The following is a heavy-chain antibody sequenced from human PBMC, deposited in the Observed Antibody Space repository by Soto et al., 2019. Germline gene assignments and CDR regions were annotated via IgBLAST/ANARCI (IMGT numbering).Heavy chain of an antibody. D-gene: IGHD6-6*01. J-gene: IGHJ5*01. Sequence: ASVKVSCKTSGYTFTNFALSWVRQAPGQGLEWIGFVSANNGFAHFAQKFQGRVSVKTDTSTSTVYLDLRSLSSDDTAVYYCARGGAARHLDSWGQGTPVTVSS. V-gene: IGHV1-18*01. CDR3: ARGGAARHLDS. CDR1: GYTFTNFA. CDR2: VSANNGFA.